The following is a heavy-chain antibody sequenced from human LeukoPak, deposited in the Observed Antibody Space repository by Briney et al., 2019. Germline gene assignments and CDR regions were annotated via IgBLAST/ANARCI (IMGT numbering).Heavy chain of an antibody. CDR1: GYTFTSYD. Sequence: ASVKVSCKASGYTFTSYDINWVRQATGQGLEWMGWLNPNSGNTGYAQKFQGRVTMTRNTSISTAYMELSSLRSEDTAVYYCAIYKYYYDSSGYTFPAFDIWGQGTMVTVSS. CDR3: AIYKYYYDSSGYTFPAFDI. CDR2: LNPNSGNT. J-gene: IGHJ3*02. V-gene: IGHV1-8*01. D-gene: IGHD3-22*01.